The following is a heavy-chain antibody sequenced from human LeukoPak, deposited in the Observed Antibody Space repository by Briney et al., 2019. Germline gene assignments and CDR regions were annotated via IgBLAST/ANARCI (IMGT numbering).Heavy chain of an antibody. Sequence: GGSLRLFCAASGFTFSSYAMSWVRQAPGKGLEWVSAISGSGGSTYYADSVKGRFTISRDNSKNTLYLQMNSLRAEDTAVYYCAKDPRYSYVYYWGQGTLVTVSS. D-gene: IGHD5-18*01. V-gene: IGHV3-23*01. CDR3: AKDPRYSYVYY. CDR1: GFTFSSYA. J-gene: IGHJ4*02. CDR2: ISGSGGST.